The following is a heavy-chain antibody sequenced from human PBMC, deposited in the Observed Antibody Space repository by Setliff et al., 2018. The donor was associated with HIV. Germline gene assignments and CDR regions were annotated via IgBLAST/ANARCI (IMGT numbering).Heavy chain of an antibody. V-gene: IGHV3-15*01. D-gene: IGHD3-22*01. J-gene: IGHJ4*02. CDR3: TTDRWSHFYDSSGYYYYY. CDR1: GFAVSSNY. CDR2: IRSKTDGGTT. Sequence: PGGSLRLSCAASGFAVSSNYVSWVRQAPGKGLEWVGRIRSKTDGGTTDYAAPVKGRFSISRDDSKNTLDLQMNSLKIEDTAVYYCTTDRWSHFYDSSGYYYYYWGQGTLVTVSS.